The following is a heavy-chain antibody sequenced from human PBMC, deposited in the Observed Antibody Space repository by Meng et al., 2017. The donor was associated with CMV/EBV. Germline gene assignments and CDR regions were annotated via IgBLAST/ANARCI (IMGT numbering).Heavy chain of an antibody. V-gene: IGHV3-9*01. CDR1: GFTFDDYA. Sequence: GGSLRLSCAASGFTFDDYAMHWVRQAPGKGLEGVSGISWNSGSIGYADSVKGRFTISRDNAKNSLYLQMNSLRAEDTALYYCAKDSPRYFSSTSYYRFDYWGQGTLVTVSS. CDR3: AKDSPRYFSSTSYYRFDY. CDR2: ISWNSGSI. D-gene: IGHD2-2*01. J-gene: IGHJ4*02.